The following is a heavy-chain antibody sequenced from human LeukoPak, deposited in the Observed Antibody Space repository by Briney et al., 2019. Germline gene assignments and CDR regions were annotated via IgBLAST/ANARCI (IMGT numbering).Heavy chain of an antibody. CDR2: ISGSGGST. J-gene: IGHJ3*02. CDR1: GFTFSSYA. D-gene: IGHD3-10*01. V-gene: IGHV3-23*01. Sequence: PGGSLRLSCAASGFTFSSYAMSWVRQAPGKGLEWVSGISGSGGSTYYADSVKGRFTISRDNSKNTLYLQMNSLRAEDTAVYYCAKQVTMVRGFAGAFDIWGQGTMVTVSS. CDR3: AKQVTMVRGFAGAFDI.